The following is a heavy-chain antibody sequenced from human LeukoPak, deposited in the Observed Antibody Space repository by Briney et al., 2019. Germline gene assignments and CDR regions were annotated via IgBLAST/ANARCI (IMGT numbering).Heavy chain of an antibody. CDR2: ISHDGYNK. J-gene: IGHJ4*02. V-gene: IGHV3-30*04. D-gene: IGHD3-22*01. CDR3: ATQDGFDNNGYYGY. CDR1: GFTFSSYA. Sequence: GRSLRLSCAASGFTFSSYAMHWVRQAPGKGLEWVAVISHDGYNKYFADSVKGRFTISRDNSKSTLYLQMNSLRAEDTALYYCATQDGFDNNGYYGYWGQGTLVTVSS.